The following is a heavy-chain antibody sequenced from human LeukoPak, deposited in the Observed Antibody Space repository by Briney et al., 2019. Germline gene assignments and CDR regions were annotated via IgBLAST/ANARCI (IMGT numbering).Heavy chain of an antibody. J-gene: IGHJ4*02. CDR3: ARVSMGYYENY. D-gene: IGHD3-3*01. V-gene: IGHV3-74*01. CDR1: GFTFSSYW. CDR2: INSDGSST. Sequence: GGSLRLSCAGSGFTFSSYWMHWVRQAPGKGLVWVSRINSDGSSTSYADSVKGRLTISRDNAKNTLYLQMSSLRAEDTAVYYCARVSMGYYENYWGQGTLVTVSS.